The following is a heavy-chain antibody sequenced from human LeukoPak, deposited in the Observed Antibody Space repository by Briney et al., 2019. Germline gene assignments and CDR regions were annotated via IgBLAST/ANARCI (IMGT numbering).Heavy chain of an antibody. CDR2: ISKGGSTI. CDR3: ARDHCSGGRCYPLDY. Sequence: GGSLKLSCAASGFTLSNYWMHWVRQAPGKGLEWVSYISKGGSTIYYADSVKGRFTISRDNAKNSLYLQMNSLRGEDTAVYYCARDHCSGGRCYPLDYWGQGTLVTVSS. CDR1: GFTLSNYW. V-gene: IGHV3-48*04. J-gene: IGHJ4*02. D-gene: IGHD2-15*01.